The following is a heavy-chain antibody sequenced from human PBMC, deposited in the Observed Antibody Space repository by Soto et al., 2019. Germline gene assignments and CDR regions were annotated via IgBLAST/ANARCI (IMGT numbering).Heavy chain of an antibody. J-gene: IGHJ4*02. CDR2: ISYDGSNK. V-gene: IGHV3-30-3*01. CDR1: GFTFSSYA. Sequence: PGGSLRLSCAASGFTFSSYAMHWVRQAPGKGLEWVAVISYDGSNKYYADSVKGRFTISRDNSKNTLYLQMNSLRAEDTAVYYCARAYEGDYFDYWRQGTLVTVSS. CDR3: ARAYEGDYFDY. D-gene: IGHD3-16*01.